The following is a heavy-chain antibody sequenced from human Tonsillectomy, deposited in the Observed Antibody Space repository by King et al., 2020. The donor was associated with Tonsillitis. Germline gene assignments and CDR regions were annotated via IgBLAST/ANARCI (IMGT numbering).Heavy chain of an antibody. J-gene: IGHJ1*01. CDR1: GFTFSSHA. CDR2: ISGKGGRK. D-gene: IGHD6-13*01. Sequence: VQLQESGGGLVQPGGSLRLSCAASGFTFSSHARSWVRQTPGKGLEWVACISGKGGRKYYEGAVKGRFTISRDNSKKTVYLQMNRLRVEDAAVFYCAKDHAATGTADYFQHEGQGTLVTVSS. CDR3: AKDHAATGTADYFQH. V-gene: IGHV3-23*01.